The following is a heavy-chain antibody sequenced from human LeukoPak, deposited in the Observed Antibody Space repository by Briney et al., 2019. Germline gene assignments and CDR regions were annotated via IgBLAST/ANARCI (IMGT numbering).Heavy chain of an antibody. D-gene: IGHD6-13*01. CDR3: AKDGYGSSWYYYYYYMDV. CDR2: IRYDGSNK. CDR1: GCTFSSYG. J-gene: IGHJ6*03. Sequence: WGSLSLSCAASGCTFSSYGMHWVRQPPGKGLEWVGFIRYDGSNKYYADSVNGRFTISRDTTKNTFYMQMTSPGAEATAVYFCAKDGYGSSWYYYYYYMDVWGKGTTVTVSS. V-gene: IGHV3-30*02.